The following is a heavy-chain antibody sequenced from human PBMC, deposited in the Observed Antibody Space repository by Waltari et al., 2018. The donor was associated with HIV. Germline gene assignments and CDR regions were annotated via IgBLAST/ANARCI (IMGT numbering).Heavy chain of an antibody. V-gene: IGHV4-39*01. CDR2: MSYSWIT. J-gene: IGHJ5*02. D-gene: IGHD4-4*01. CDR3: ARSFSGYSNYFDP. CDR1: GGPMTSSSYY. Sequence: QLQLQESGPGLVKSSETLSLTCTVSGGPMTSSSYYWGWIRQPPGKGLGWIGSMSYSWITYHNPARRSRLTISVDTSKNQFSLKLTSVTAADTAVYYCARSFSGYSNYFDPWGQGTLVTVSS.